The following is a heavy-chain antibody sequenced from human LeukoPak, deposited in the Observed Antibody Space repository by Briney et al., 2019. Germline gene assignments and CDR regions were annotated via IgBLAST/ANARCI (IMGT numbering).Heavy chain of an antibody. V-gene: IGHV4-59*10. Sequence: SETLSLTXAVYGGSFSGYYWSWIRQPAGKGLEWIGRIYTSGSTNYNPSLKSRVTISVDTSKNQFSLKLSSVTAADTAVYYCARVSSWYNYFDYWGQGTLVTVSS. J-gene: IGHJ4*02. CDR3: ARVSSWYNYFDY. D-gene: IGHD6-13*01. CDR1: GGSFSGYY. CDR2: IYTSGST.